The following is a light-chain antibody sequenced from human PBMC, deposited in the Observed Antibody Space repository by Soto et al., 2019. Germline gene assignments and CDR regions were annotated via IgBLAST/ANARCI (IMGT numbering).Light chain of an antibody. Sequence: QSALTQPASVSGSPGQSITLSCTGTSSDVGGYNYVSWYQHHPGKAPKLMIYDVSNRPSGLSNRFSGSKSGNTASLTISGLQAEDEADYYCSSYTTSSTSVFGTGTKLTVL. CDR2: DVS. CDR3: SSYTTSSTSV. CDR1: SSDVGGYNY. V-gene: IGLV2-14*03. J-gene: IGLJ1*01.